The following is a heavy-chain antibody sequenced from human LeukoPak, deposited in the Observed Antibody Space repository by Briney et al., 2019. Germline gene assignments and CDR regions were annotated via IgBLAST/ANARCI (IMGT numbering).Heavy chain of an antibody. CDR1: GDGLSVSSDA. V-gene: IGHV6-1*01. D-gene: IGHD7-27*01. CDR3: ARDADWGYDAYDI. Sequence: SQTLSLTCAISGDGLSVSSDAWNWVRQSPSRGLEWLGRTYYKSKWHNDYAVSVKSRITISPDTSKNQLSLHLNSVTPEDTAVYYCARDADWGYDAYDIWGQGTMVTVSS. CDR2: TYYKSKWHN. J-gene: IGHJ3*02.